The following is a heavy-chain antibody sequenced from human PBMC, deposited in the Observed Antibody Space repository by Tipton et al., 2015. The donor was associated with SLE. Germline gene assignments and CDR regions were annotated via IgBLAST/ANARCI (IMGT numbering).Heavy chain of an antibody. CDR2: TYTSGST. CDR3: ARARDY. Sequence: TLSLTCTVSGGSISRGPYYWSWIRQPAGKGLEWIGRTYTSGSTYYNPSLKSRVAISVDTSKNQFSLNLTSVTAADTAVYYCARARDYWGHGTLVTVSS. V-gene: IGHV4-61*02. CDR1: GGSISRGPYY. J-gene: IGHJ4*01.